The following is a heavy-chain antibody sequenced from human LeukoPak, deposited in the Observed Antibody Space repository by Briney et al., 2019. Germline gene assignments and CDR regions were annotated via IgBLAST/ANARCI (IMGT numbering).Heavy chain of an antibody. Sequence: ASVKVSCKASGYTFTGYYMHWVRQAPGQGLEWMGRINPNSGGTNYAQKFQGRVTMTRDTSISTAYMELSRLRSDDTAVYYCASALTPLRFYDSSGYYGTWGQGTLVTVSS. J-gene: IGHJ5*02. D-gene: IGHD3-22*01. CDR3: ASALTPLRFYDSSGYYGT. CDR1: GYTFTGYY. V-gene: IGHV1-2*06. CDR2: INPNSGGT.